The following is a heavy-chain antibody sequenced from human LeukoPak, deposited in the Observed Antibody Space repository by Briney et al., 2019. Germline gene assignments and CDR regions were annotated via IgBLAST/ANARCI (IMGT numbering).Heavy chain of an antibody. CDR3: AKEEWYSFDN. J-gene: IGHJ4*02. Sequence: AGGSLRLSCAASGFTVSSNYVSWVRQAPGKGLEWVAKINPDGNEKSYVDSVKGRFTISRDNAKNSLYLQMNNLRAEDTAMYYCAKEEWYSFDNWGQGYLVTVSS. CDR2: INPDGNEK. D-gene: IGHD1-1*01. V-gene: IGHV3-7*01. CDR1: GFTVSSNY.